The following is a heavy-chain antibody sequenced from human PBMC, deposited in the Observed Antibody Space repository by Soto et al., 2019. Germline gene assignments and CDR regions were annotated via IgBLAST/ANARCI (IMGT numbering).Heavy chain of an antibody. CDR2: IYYSGST. V-gene: IGHV4-59*01. CDR1: GGSISSYY. D-gene: IGHD5-12*01. Sequence: SETLSLTCTVSGGSISSYYWSWIRQPPGKVLEWIGYIYYSGSTNYNPSLKSRVTISVDTSKNQFSLKLSSVTAADTAVYYCARGSRGYSGYDFDPFDDWGQGTLVTVSS. J-gene: IGHJ4*02. CDR3: ARGSRGYSGYDFDPFDD.